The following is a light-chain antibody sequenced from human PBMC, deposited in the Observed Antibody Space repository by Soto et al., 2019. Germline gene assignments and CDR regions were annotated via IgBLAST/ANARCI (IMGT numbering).Light chain of an antibody. CDR3: QQYSSWPRT. Sequence: EIVLTQSPATLSVSPGGRATLSCRASQHILYNLAWYQQKPGQAPRLLVYGASTRATDAPPRFRGSGSGTEFSLTISSLQYEDFATYFCQQYSSWPRTFGQGSRVEIK. CDR2: GAS. J-gene: IGKJ1*01. V-gene: IGKV3-15*01. CDR1: QHILYN.